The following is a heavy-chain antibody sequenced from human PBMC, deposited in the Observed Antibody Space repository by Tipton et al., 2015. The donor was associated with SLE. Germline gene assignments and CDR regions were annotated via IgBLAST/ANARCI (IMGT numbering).Heavy chain of an antibody. CDR3: ARDTGGPKGVTHYEFSRGDDAFDI. CDR2: IYSSGTT. V-gene: IGHV4-4*08. Sequence: TLSLTCTVSCGSISPYYWSWIRQPPGKALEWIGYIYSSGTTTYNPSLKSRVTISIDTSRNQFSLKLSSVTAADTAVYYCARDTGGPKGVTHYEFSRGDDAFDIWGQGTMVTVSS. CDR1: CGSISPYY. D-gene: IGHD3-3*01. J-gene: IGHJ3*02.